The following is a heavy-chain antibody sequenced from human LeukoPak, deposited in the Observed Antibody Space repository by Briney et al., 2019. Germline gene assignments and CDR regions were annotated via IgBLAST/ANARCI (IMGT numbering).Heavy chain of an antibody. J-gene: IGHJ4*02. Sequence: GGSLILSCSASGFTFSSYALHWVRQAPGKGLEYVSAISSNGGSTYYADSVKGRFTISRDNSKNTLYLQMSSLRAEDTAVYYCVKEGYSYGYGVDFDYWGQGTLVTVSS. CDR3: VKEGYSYGYGVDFDY. CDR2: ISSNGGST. V-gene: IGHV3-64D*06. D-gene: IGHD5-18*01. CDR1: GFTFSSYA.